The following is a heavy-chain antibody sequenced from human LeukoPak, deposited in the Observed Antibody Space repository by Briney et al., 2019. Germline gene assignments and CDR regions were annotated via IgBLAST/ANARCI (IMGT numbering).Heavy chain of an antibody. J-gene: IGHJ4*02. CDR2: INPSGGNT. Sequence: ASVTVSCKASGYTFTSYYIHWVRQAPGQGLEWMGIINPSGGNTNYAQKFQGRVTMTRDTSTSTVYMELSSLTSEDTAVYYCARAAGTPDYWGQGTLITVSS. V-gene: IGHV1-46*01. CDR1: GYTFTSYY. D-gene: IGHD2-15*01. CDR3: ARAAGTPDY.